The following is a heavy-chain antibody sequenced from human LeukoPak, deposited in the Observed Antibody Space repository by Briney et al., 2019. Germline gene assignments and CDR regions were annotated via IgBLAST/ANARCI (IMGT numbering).Heavy chain of an antibody. Sequence: SETLSVTCAVYGGSFSGYFYNWIRQTPGQGLEWIGEINHSGDTNYNPSLKSRVTMSVDSSKNQLSLSLSSLTAADTAVYYCARHLRPLESPFPPRAFDIWGQGTTVTVSS. D-gene: IGHD3-3*01. CDR2: INHSGDT. V-gene: IGHV4-34*01. CDR3: ARHLRPLESPFPPRAFDI. J-gene: IGHJ3*02. CDR1: GGSFSGYF.